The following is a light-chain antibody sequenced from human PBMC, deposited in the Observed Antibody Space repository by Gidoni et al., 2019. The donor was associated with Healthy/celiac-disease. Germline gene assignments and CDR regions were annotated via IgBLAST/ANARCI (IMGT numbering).Light chain of an antibody. V-gene: IGKV1-5*03. Sequence: DIPMTQSPSTLSASVGDRVTITCRASQSISSCLAWYQQKPGKSPKLLIYNASTLESGVPSRFGGSGSGAEFTLTISSLQPDDFATYYCQKYNSYPLTFGGGTQVEIK. CDR3: QKYNSYPLT. J-gene: IGKJ4*01. CDR2: NAS. CDR1: QSISSC.